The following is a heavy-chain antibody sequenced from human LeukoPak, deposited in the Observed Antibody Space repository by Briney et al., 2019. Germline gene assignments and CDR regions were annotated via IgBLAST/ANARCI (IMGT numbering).Heavy chain of an antibody. CDR3: ARAPTGTSLLVFDI. D-gene: IGHD1-1*01. J-gene: IGHJ3*02. CDR1: GFTFSNYW. CDR2: IYTGGNT. Sequence: GGSLRLSCAASGFTFSNYWMSWVRQAPGKGLEWVSVIYTGGNTYYADSVKGRFTISRDNSKNTLYLQMNSLRVDDTAVYYCARAPTGTSLLVFDIWGQGAMVTVSS. V-gene: IGHV3-53*01.